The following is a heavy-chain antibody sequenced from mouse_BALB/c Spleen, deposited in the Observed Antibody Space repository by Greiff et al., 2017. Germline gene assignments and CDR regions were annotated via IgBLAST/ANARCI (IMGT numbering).Heavy chain of an antibody. Sequence: EVKLQESGPGLVKPSQSLSLTCTVTGYSITSDYAWNWIRQFPGNKLEWMGYISYSGSTSYNPSLKSRISITRDTSKNQFFLQLNSVTTEDTATYYCARHRYDVAWFAYWGQGTLVTVSA. V-gene: IGHV3-2*02. CDR1: GYSITSDYA. D-gene: IGHD2-14*01. J-gene: IGHJ3*01. CDR3: ARHRYDVAWFAY. CDR2: ISYSGST.